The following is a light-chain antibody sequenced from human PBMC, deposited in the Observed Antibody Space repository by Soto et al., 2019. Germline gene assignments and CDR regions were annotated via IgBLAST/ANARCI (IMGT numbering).Light chain of an antibody. CDR3: ISYTTSVTYV. V-gene: IGLV2-14*01. CDR2: GVS. Sequence: QSALTQPASVSGSPGQSITISCTGTSSVVGGYNYVSWYQQHPGKAPKLMISGVSNRPSGVSNRFSGSKSGNTASLTISGLQTEDEADYYCISYTTSVTYVFGTGTKLTVL. J-gene: IGLJ1*01. CDR1: SSVVGGYNY.